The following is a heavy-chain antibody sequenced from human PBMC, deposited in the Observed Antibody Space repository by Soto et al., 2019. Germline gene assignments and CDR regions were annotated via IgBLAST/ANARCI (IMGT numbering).Heavy chain of an antibody. J-gene: IGHJ4*02. CDR2: TSSDGSKE. CDR3: ARAEYTSGWYFMGIDY. Sequence: QVQMVESGGGVVQPGKSLRLSCAASGFTLSSFAMHWVRQAPGKGLEWVAVTSSDGSKEYYADSVKGRFTISRDNSKNTIYLQMNSLRDDDTAVFYCARAEYTSGWYFMGIDYWGQGTLVTVSS. V-gene: IGHV3-30*04. CDR1: GFTLSSFA. D-gene: IGHD6-19*01.